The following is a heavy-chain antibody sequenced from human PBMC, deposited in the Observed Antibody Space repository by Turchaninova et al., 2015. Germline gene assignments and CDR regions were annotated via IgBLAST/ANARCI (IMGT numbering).Heavy chain of an antibody. V-gene: IGHV3-74*01. CDR2: IHTDGSST. CDR1: GFTFSSYW. CDR3: ARAGLGGSGYYN. Sequence: EVQLVESGGGLVQPGGSLSLSCAASGFTFSSYWMHWVRQAPGKGLVWVSRIHTDGSSTSYADSVQGRCTISRDNAKNMLHLEMNSLRAEDTAVYYCARAGLGGSGYYNWGQGTLVTVSS. J-gene: IGHJ4*02. D-gene: IGHD3-22*01.